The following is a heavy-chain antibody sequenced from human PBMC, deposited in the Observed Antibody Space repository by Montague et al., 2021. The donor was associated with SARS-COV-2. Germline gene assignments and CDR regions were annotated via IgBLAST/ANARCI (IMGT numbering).Heavy chain of an antibody. CDR1: GFTFSTYW. Sequence: SLRLSCAASGFTFSTYWMHLVRQGPGKGLVWVSRINSYGSSTAYADSXXGRFTISRYNAKNTLYLQMHSLRAEDTAVYYCSKEPDYDFWSGYSQDAFDIWGQGTMVTVSS. J-gene: IGHJ3*02. D-gene: IGHD3-3*01. CDR2: INSYGSST. CDR3: SKEPDYDFWSGYSQDAFDI. V-gene: IGHV3-74*01.